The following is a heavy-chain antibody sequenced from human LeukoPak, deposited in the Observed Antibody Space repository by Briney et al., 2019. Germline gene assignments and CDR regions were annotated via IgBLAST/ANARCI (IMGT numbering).Heavy chain of an antibody. V-gene: IGHV4-34*01. J-gene: IGHJ6*03. Sequence: SETLSLTCAVYDGSFSGYSWTWIRQPPGKGLEWIGEINHSGSTNYNPSLKSRVTISVDTSKNQFSLKLSSVTAADTAVYYCARQVYYYASGTTYYYYMDVWGNGTTVTISS. CDR3: ARQVYYYASGTTYYYYMDV. CDR2: INHSGST. CDR1: DGSFSGYS. D-gene: IGHD3-10*01.